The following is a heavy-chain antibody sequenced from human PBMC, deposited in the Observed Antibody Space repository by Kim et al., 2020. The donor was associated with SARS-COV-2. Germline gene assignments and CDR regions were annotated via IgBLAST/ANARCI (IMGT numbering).Heavy chain of an antibody. J-gene: IGHJ6*04. CDR2: ISSSGSAI. CDR1: GFTFSSYS. V-gene: IGHV3-48*01. CDR3: VCDMVRRIMIVVVSRGMVL. D-gene: IGHD3-22*01. Sequence: GGSLRLSCAASGFTFSSYSMNWVRQAPGKGLEWVSYISSSGSAIYYADSVKGRFTISRDNAKNSLYLQMNSPRVEDTAVYYCVCDMVRRIMIVVVSRGMVLWGERTTGTVSS.